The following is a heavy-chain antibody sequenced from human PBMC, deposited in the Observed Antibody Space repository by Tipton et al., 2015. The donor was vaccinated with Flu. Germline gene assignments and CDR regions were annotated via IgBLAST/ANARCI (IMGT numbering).Heavy chain of an antibody. D-gene: IGHD4/OR15-4a*01. J-gene: IGHJ4*02. CDR1: GYTFTTYS. Sequence: QLVQSGAEVKKPGASVKVSCKASGYTFTTYSIHWVRQAPGQRLEWMGWINAGPGKTQSSQRFQGRVTITSDTSTTTAYMELSSLRSEDTAVYYCARRMVESRSFDYWGQGTLVTVSS. V-gene: IGHV1-3*01. CDR2: INAGPGKT. CDR3: ARRMVESRSFDY.